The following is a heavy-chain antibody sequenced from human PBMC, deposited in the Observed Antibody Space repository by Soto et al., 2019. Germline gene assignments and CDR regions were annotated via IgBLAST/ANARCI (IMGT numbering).Heavy chain of an antibody. J-gene: IGHJ4*02. D-gene: IGHD5-18*01. CDR1: GFTFSSYA. CDR2: ISGSGGST. Sequence: EVQLLESGGGLVQPGGSLRLSCAASGFTFSSYAMSWVRQAPGKGLEWVSAISGSGGSTYYADSVKGRFTISRDNSKNTLYLQMNSLRAEDTAVYYCAKELYFRSRGYSYGGGYWGQGTLVTVSS. CDR3: AKELYFRSRGYSYGGGY. V-gene: IGHV3-23*01.